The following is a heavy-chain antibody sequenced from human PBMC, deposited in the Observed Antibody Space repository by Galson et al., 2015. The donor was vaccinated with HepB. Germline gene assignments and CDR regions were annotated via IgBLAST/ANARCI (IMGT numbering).Heavy chain of an antibody. J-gene: IGHJ3*02. CDR3: ATTYTSGPSLEAFES. V-gene: IGHV1-69*04. CDR1: GGTFSNYA. Sequence: SVKVSCKASGGTFSNYAINWVRQAPGQGLEWMGRIIPILGIANYAQKFQGRVTITADKSTSTAYMELSSLRSDDTAVYYCATTYTSGPSLEAFESWGQGTMVTVSS. D-gene: IGHD3-22*01. CDR2: IIPILGIA.